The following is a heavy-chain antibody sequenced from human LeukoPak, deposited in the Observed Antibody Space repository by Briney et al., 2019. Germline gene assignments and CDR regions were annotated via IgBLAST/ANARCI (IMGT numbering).Heavy chain of an antibody. V-gene: IGHV3-7*01. CDR3: ARGRYYYGSGRNFDY. CDR1: GFTFSSYW. CDR2: IKQDGSEK. J-gene: IGHJ4*02. D-gene: IGHD3-10*01. Sequence: PGGSLRLSCAASGFTFSSYWMSWVRQAPGKGLEWVANIKQDGSEKYYVDSVKGRFTISRDNAKNSLYLQMNSLRAEDTAVYYCARGRYYYGSGRNFDYWGQGTLVTVSS.